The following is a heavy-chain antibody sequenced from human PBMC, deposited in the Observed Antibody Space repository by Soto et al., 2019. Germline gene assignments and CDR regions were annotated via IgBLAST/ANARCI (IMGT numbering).Heavy chain of an antibody. CDR2: TNQDGSEK. Sequence: EDQLVESGGGLVQPGGSLRLTCAVSGFSFRSDWMNWVRQAPGKGLEWVAHTNQDGSEKYYLDSVKGRFTIFRDNGKNSLYLQMNSLRAEDTAVYYCSGGVGDAIWGQGTLVTVSS. CDR3: SGGVGDAI. J-gene: IGHJ4*02. CDR1: GFSFRSDW. V-gene: IGHV3-7*04. D-gene: IGHD1-26*01.